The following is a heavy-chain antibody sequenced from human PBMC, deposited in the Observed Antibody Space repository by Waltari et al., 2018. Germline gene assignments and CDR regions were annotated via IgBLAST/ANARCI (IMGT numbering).Heavy chain of an antibody. V-gene: IGHV1-2*02. CDR2: SNLRSGDT. J-gene: IGHJ4*02. CDR1: RYTFTGYC. Sequence: QVQLVQSGAEVKKPGASVKVSCKASRYTFTGYCMHWVRQAPGQGLEWVGSSNLRSGDTEYEQKYQGRVTMTRDTSINTAYMEVSRLKSDDTAMFYCARCGLYGTSWSTLDSWGQGTLVTVSS. D-gene: IGHD6-13*01. CDR3: ARCGLYGTSWSTLDS.